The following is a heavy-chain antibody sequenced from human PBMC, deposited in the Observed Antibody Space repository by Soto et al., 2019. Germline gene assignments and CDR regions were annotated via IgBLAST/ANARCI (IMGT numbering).Heavy chain of an antibody. Sequence: PSETLSLTCTFSGGSISSYYWIWIRQPPGKGLEWIGYIYYSGSTNYNPSLKSRVTISVDTSRNQFSLKLSSVTAADTAVYYCARERDSGQYYYYYMDVWGKGTTVTVSS. J-gene: IGHJ6*03. CDR3: ARERDSGQYYYYYMDV. D-gene: IGHD5-12*01. V-gene: IGHV4-59*01. CDR2: IYYSGST. CDR1: GGSISSYY.